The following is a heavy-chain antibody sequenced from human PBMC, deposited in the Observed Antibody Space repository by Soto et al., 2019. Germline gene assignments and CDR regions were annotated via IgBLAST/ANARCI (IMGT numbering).Heavy chain of an antibody. D-gene: IGHD1-26*01. V-gene: IGHV2-5*02. CDR2: IYWDDNK. CDR1: GFSLSTVGVG. Sequence: QITLKESGPTLVKPTQTLTLTCTFSGFSLSTVGVGVGWVRQPPGQALEWLALIYWDDNKHYSPSPQSRLTITKDTSKNHVVLTMTNMYPVDTATYFWARKGPELLPFDIWCQGTMVTVSS. J-gene: IGHJ3*02. CDR3: ARKGPELLPFDI.